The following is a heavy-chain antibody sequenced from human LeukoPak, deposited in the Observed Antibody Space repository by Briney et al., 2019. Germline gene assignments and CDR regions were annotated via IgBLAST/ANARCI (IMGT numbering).Heavy chain of an antibody. CDR1: GGSISSSNW. V-gene: IGHV4-4*02. CDR2: IYHSGST. CDR3: ASLYYYDSSGYYGADDAFDI. Sequence: SETLSLTCAVSGGSISSSNWWSWVRQPPGKGLEWIGEIYHSGSTNYNPSLKSRVTISVDKSKNQFSLKLSSVTAADTAVYYCASLYYYDSSGYYGADDAFDIWGQGTVVTVSS. J-gene: IGHJ3*02. D-gene: IGHD3-22*01.